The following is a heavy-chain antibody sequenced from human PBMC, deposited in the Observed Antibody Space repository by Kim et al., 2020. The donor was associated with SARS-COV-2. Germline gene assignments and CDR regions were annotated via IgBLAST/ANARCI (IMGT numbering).Heavy chain of an antibody. J-gene: IGHJ4*02. CDR3: AREERAGYWTDLFDY. D-gene: IGHD6-13*01. CDR2: ISSSSSYI. Sequence: GGSLRLSCAASGFTFSSYSMNWVRQAPGKGLEWVSSISSSSSYIYYADSVKGRFTISRDNAKNSLYLQMNSLRAEDTAVYYCAREERAGYWTDLFDYWGQGTLVTVSS. CDR1: GFTFSSYS. V-gene: IGHV3-21*01.